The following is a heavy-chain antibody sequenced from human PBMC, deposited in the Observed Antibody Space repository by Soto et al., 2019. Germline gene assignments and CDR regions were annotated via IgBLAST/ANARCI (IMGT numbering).Heavy chain of an antibody. CDR3: ARVNGAVAGTDYYCGMDV. CDR2: IIPIFGTA. V-gene: IGHV1-69*13. Sequence: SVKVSCKASGGTFSSYAISWVRQAPGQGLEWMGGIIPIFGTANYAQKFQGRVTITADESTSTAYMELSSLRSEDTAVYYCARVNGAVAGTDYYCGMDVWGQGTTVTVSS. J-gene: IGHJ6*02. CDR1: GGTFSSYA. D-gene: IGHD6-19*01.